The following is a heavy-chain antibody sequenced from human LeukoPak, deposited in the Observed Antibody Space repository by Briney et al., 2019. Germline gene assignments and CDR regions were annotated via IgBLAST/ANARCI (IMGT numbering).Heavy chain of an antibody. D-gene: IGHD2-21*02. CDR1: GDSMNSGGHY. J-gene: IGHJ4*02. CDR2: IHYGGFT. CDR3: ARSWVETSFFDF. V-gene: IGHV4-31*03. Sequence: SQTLSLTCTVSGDSMNSGGHYWTWIRQHPGKGLEWIGHIHYGGFTDYNPSLKTRCVISGDPSKNVFSLDLTSVTAADTAVYFCARSWVETSFFDFWGQGVQVIVSS.